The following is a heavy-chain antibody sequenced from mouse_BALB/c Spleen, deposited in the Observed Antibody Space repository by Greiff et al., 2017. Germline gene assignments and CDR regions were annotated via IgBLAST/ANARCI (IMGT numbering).Heavy chain of an antibody. V-gene: IGHV2-2*02. CDR2: IWSGGST. J-gene: IGHJ4*01. CDR1: GFSLTSYG. Sequence: VMLVESGPGLVQPSQSLSITCTVSGFSLTSYGVHWVRQSPGKGLEWLGVIWSGGSTDYNAAFISRLSISKDNSKSQVFFKMNSLQANDTAIYYCARNRGRYDEGPAMDYWGQGTSVTVSS. CDR3: ARNRGRYDEGPAMDY. D-gene: IGHD2-14*01.